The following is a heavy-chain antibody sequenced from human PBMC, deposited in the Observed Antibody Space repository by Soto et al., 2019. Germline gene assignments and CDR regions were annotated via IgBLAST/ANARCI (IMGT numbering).Heavy chain of an antibody. CDR3: AKGDSSSWYGYYYYGMDV. D-gene: IGHD6-13*01. CDR2: ISYDGSNK. CDR1: GLTFSSYG. V-gene: IGHV3-30*18. Sequence: GESLKISCAASGLTFSSYGMHWVRQAPGKGLEWVAVISYDGSNKYYADSVKGPFTISRDNSKNTLYLQMNSLRAEDTAVYYCAKGDSSSWYGYYYYGMDVWGQGTTVTVSS. J-gene: IGHJ6*01.